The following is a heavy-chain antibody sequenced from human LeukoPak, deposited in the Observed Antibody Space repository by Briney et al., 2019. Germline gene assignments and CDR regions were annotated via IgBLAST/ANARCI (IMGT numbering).Heavy chain of an antibody. V-gene: IGHV4-30-2*03. CDR2: IYYSGST. Sequence: SQTLSLTCAVSGGSISSGGYSWSWIRQPPGKGLEWIGYIYYSGSTYYNPSLKSRVTISVDTSKNQFSLKLSSVTAADTAVYYCARHVEDWFDPWGQGTLVTVSS. CDR1: GGSISSGGYS. J-gene: IGHJ5*02. CDR3: ARHVEDWFDP.